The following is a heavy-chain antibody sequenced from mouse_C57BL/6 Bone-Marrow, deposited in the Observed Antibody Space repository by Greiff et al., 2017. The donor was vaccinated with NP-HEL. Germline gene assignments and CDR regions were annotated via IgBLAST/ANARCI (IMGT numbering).Heavy chain of an antibody. Sequence: VQLQQPGAELVKPGASVKLSCKASGYTFTSYLMHWVKQRPGRGLEWIGRIDPYSGGTKYNEKFKSKATLTVDKPSSTAYMQLNSLTSEDSAVYYCARYYYSSSSFDYWGQGTTLTVSS. V-gene: IGHV1-72*01. CDR3: ARYYYSSSSFDY. J-gene: IGHJ2*01. CDR1: GYTFTSYL. CDR2: IDPYSGGT. D-gene: IGHD1-1*01.